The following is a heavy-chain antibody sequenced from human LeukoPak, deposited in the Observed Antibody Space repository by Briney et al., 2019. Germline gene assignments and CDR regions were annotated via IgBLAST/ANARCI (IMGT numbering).Heavy chain of an antibody. V-gene: IGHV3-66*01. CDR2: IYSGGST. Sequence: GGSLRLSCAASGFTVSSNYMSWVRQAPGKGLEWVSVIYSGGSTYYADSVKGRFTISRDNSKNTLYLQMNSLRAEDTAVYYCAREADYDSSPVDAFDIWGQGTMVTVSS. D-gene: IGHD3-22*01. CDR3: AREADYDSSPVDAFDI. J-gene: IGHJ3*02. CDR1: GFTVSSNY.